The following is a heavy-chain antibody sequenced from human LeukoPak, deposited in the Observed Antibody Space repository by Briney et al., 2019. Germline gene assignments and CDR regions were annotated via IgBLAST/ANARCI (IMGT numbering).Heavy chain of an antibody. Sequence: SVKVSCKASGGTFSSYAISWVRQAPGQGLEWMGGMIPIFGTANYAQKFQGRVTITADESTSTAYMELSSLRSEDTAVYYCAREGWLQSPFDYWGQGTLVTVSS. CDR1: GGTFSSYA. V-gene: IGHV1-69*13. D-gene: IGHD5-24*01. CDR2: MIPIFGTA. CDR3: AREGWLQSPFDY. J-gene: IGHJ4*02.